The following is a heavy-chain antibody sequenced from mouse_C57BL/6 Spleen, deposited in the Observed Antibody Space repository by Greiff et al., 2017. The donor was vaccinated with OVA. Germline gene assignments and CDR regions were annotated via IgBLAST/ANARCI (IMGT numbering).Heavy chain of an antibody. D-gene: IGHD2-4*01. V-gene: IGHV1-52*01. CDR2: IDPSDSET. J-gene: IGHJ4*01. CDR1: GYTFTSYW. Sequence: VQLQQPGAELVRPGSSVKLSCKASGYTFTSYWMHWVKQRPIQGLEWIGNIDPSDSETHYNQKFKDKATLTVDKSSSTAYMQLSSLTSEDSAVYYCARRDYDYDEAMDYWGQGTSVTVSS. CDR3: ARRDYDYDEAMDY.